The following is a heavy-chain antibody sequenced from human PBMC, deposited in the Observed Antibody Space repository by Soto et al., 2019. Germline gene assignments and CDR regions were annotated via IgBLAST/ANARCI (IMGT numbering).Heavy chain of an antibody. CDR1: GGTLSSYA. J-gene: IGHJ4*02. D-gene: IGHD3-22*01. CDR3: ATYDSSGYLNY. V-gene: IGHV1-69*13. CDR2: IIPIFGTA. Sequence: ASVKVSCKASGGTLSSYAISWVRQAPGQGLEWMGGIIPIFGTANYAQKFQGRVTITADESTSTAYMELSSLRSEDTAVYYCATYDSSGYLNYWGQGTLVTVSS.